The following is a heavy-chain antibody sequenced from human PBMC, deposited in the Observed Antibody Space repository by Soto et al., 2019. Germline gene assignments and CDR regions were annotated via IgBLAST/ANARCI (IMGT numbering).Heavy chain of an antibody. Sequence: GASVKVSCKASGGTFSSYAISWVRQAPGQGLEWMGGIIPIFGTANYAQKFQGRVTITADESTSTAYMELSSLRSEDTAVYYCATLMTTPSYSYGMAVWGQGTTVTSP. D-gene: IGHD4-17*01. J-gene: IGHJ6*02. CDR2: IIPIFGTA. CDR1: GGTFSSYA. CDR3: ATLMTTPSYSYGMAV. V-gene: IGHV1-69*13.